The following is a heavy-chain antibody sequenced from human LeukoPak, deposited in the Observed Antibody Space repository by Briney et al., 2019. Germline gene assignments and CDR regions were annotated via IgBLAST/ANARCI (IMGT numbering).Heavy chain of an antibody. CDR1: GYSFTSYW. CDR2: IYPGDSDT. D-gene: IGHD2-15*01. J-gene: IGHJ4*02. Sequence: GESLKISCKGSGYSFTSYWIGWVRQMPGKGLEWMGIIYPGDSDTRYRPSFQGQVTISADKSISPAYLQWSSLKASDTAMYYCASSSVYCSGGSCYWGYWGQGTLVTVSS. CDR3: ASSSVYCSGGSCYWGY. V-gene: IGHV5-51*01.